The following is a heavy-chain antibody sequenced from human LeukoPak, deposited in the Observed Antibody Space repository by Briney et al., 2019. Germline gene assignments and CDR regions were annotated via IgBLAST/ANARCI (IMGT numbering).Heavy chain of an antibody. Sequence: PGGSLRLSCAASGFTFSGSAMHWVRQAPGKGLEWVGRIRSKANSYATAYAASVKGRFTISRDDSKNTAYLQMNSLKTEDTAVYYCTRHTSVAGTNYYYYGMDVWGQGTTVTVSS. CDR3: TRHTSVAGTNYYYYGMDV. D-gene: IGHD6-19*01. V-gene: IGHV3-73*01. CDR2: IRSKANSYAT. J-gene: IGHJ6*02. CDR1: GFTFSGSA.